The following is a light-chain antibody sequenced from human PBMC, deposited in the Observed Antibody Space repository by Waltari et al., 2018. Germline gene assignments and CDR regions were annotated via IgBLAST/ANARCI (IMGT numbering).Light chain of an antibody. CDR3: QQYNTWPLS. CDR2: GAS. J-gene: IGKJ3*01. CDR1: QRVDND. Sequence: EIVMTQSPVTLSVSPGEGATLSCRASQRVDNDLAWYQRKPGQAPSLVIYGASTRATGVPGRFSGGGSGTEFTLTISSLQSEDFAVYYCQQYNTWPLSVGPGTTVDIK. V-gene: IGKV3-15*01.